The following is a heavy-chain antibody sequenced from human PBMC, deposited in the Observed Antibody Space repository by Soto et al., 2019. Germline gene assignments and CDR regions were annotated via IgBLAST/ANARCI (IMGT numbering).Heavy chain of an antibody. J-gene: IGHJ4*02. CDR1: GGTFSSYA. CDR2: IIPIFGTA. V-gene: IGHV1-69*13. Sequence: SVKVSCKASGGTFSSYAISWVRQAPGQGLEWMGGIIPIFGTANYAQKFQGRVTITADESTSTAYMELSSLRSEDTAVYYCARILSSGRYYFDYWGQGTLVTVSS. CDR3: ARILSSGRYYFDY. D-gene: IGHD3-22*01.